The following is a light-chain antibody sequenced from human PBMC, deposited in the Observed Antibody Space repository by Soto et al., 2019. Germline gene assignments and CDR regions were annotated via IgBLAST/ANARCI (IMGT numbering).Light chain of an antibody. V-gene: IGKV3-20*01. CDR3: QQYGGSPRT. CDR2: GAS. J-gene: IGKJ1*01. Sequence: EIVLTQSPDTLSLSPGERATLSCRASQSVSSNYLAWYQQKPGQAPRLLIYGASSRATGIPDRFSGSGSGTEFTLTISRLEPEDFAVYYCQQYGGSPRTFGQGTKV. CDR1: QSVSSNY.